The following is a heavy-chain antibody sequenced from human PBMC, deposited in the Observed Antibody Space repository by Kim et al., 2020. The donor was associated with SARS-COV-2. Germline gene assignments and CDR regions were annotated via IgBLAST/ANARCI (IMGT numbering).Heavy chain of an antibody. J-gene: IGHJ4*02. CDR1: GFTFSSYG. CDR2: ISYDGSNK. CDR3: ANNGGYESSGDQFDY. V-gene: IGHV3-30*18. D-gene: IGHD3-22*01. Sequence: GGSLRLSCAASGFTFSSYGMHWVRQAPGKGLEWVSVISYDGSNKYYADSVKGRFTISRDNSKNTLYLQMNSLRAEDTAVYYCANNGGYESSGDQFDYWGQGTLVTVSS.